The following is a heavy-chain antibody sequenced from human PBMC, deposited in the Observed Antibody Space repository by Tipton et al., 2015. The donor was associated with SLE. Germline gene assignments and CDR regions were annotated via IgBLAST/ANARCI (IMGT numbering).Heavy chain of an antibody. D-gene: IGHD3-3*01. J-gene: IGHJ3*02. CDR2: IRYSGSSFKGGS. CDR1: RGFISSYY. CDR3: ARHSTNMYDRPDALEI. V-gene: IGHV4-59*08. Sequence: TLSLTCSVSRGFISSYYWSWIRQPPGKGLEWIGYIRYSGSSFKGGSDYNPSLQSRVTLSLDTSKNQFFLNLNSLTAADTAVYYCARHSTNMYDRPDALEIWGPGTMLPVSS.